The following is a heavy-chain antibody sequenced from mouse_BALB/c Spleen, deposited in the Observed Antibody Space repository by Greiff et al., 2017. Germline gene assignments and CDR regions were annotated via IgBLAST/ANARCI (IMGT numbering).Heavy chain of an antibody. D-gene: IGHD2-10*01. CDR3: ARRSPYYAGNPLDAMDY. J-gene: IGHJ4*01. V-gene: IGHV1S135*01. Sequence: LQESGPELVKPGASVKVSCKASGYSFTDYNMYWVKQSHGKSLEWIGYIDPYNGGTSYNQKFKGKATLTVDKSSSTAFMHLNSLTSEDSAVYYCARRSPYYAGNPLDAMDYWGQGTSVTVSS. CDR1: GYSFTDYN. CDR2: IDPYNGGT.